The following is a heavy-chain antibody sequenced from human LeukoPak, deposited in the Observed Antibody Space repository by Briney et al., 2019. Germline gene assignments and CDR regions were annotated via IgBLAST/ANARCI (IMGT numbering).Heavy chain of an antibody. CDR3: ARAVAGQLTFDY. CDR2: INHSGST. D-gene: IGHD6-19*01. CDR1: GGSISSSSAY. V-gene: IGHV4-39*07. Sequence: TSETLSLTCTVSGGSISSSSAYWGWIRQPPGKGLEWIGEINHSGSTNYNPSPKSRVTISVDTSKNQFSLKLNSVTAADTAVYYCARAVAGQLTFDYWGQGTLVTVSS. J-gene: IGHJ4*02.